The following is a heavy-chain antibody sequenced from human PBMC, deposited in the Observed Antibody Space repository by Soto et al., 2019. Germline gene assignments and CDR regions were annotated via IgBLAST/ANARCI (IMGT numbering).Heavy chain of an antibody. CDR2: IIPILGST. V-gene: IGHV1-69*08. Sequence: SVKVSCKASGGTFSSYTISWVRQAPGQGLEWMGRIIPILGSTYYADSVKGRFTISRDNSKNTLYLQMNSLRAEDTAVYYCAREGEEMATITRAFDIWGQGTMVTVSS. CDR1: GGTFSSYT. CDR3: AREGEEMATITRAFDI. J-gene: IGHJ3*02. D-gene: IGHD5-12*01.